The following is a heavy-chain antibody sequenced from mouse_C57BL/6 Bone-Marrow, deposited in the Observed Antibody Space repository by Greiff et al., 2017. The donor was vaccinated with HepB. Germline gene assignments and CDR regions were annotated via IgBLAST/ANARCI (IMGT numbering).Heavy chain of an antibody. J-gene: IGHJ1*03. Sequence: VQLQQSGAELVRPGASVKLSCKASGYTFTDYYINWVKQRPGQGLEWIARIYPGSGNTYYNEKFKGKATLTAEKSSSTAYMQLSSLTSEDSAVYFCALFITTVVAHWYFDVWGTGTTVTVSS. CDR2: IYPGSGNT. CDR3: ALFITTVVAHWYFDV. V-gene: IGHV1-76*01. D-gene: IGHD1-1*01. CDR1: GYTFTDYY.